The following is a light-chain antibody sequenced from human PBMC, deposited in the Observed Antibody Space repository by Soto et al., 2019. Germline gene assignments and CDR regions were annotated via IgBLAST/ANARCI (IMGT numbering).Light chain of an antibody. V-gene: IGKV1-5*01. J-gene: IGKJ1*01. CDR1: ESINRW. CDR3: QQYNTYPWT. Sequence: DIQMTQSPSSLSASVGARVTINCRASESINRWLAWYQLQPGKAPKLLIYDASTLESGVPSRFRGSSSGTEGTITISSLQPDDCETYYCQQYNTYPWTFGQGTKVDIK. CDR2: DAS.